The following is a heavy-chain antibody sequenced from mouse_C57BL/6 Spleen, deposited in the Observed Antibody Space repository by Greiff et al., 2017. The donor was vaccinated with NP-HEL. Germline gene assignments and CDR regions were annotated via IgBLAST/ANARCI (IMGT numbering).Heavy chain of an antibody. CDR2: ISGGGGNT. D-gene: IGHD1-1*01. CDR1: GFTFSSYT. J-gene: IGHJ2*01. V-gene: IGHV5-9*01. Sequence: EVKLVESGGGLVKPGGSLKLSCAASGFTFSSYTMSWVRQTPEKRLEWVATISGGGGNTYYPDSVKGRFTISRDNAKNTLYLQMSSLRSEDTALYYCAREDYYGSYFDYWGQGTTLTVSS. CDR3: AREDYYGSYFDY.